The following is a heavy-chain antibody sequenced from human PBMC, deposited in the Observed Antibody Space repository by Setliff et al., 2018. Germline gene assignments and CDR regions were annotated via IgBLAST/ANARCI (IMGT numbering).Heavy chain of an antibody. CDR3: AISTLSICSGGSCPNAFDV. V-gene: IGHV1-18*01. CDR1: GYIFKSYG. J-gene: IGHJ3*01. Sequence: ASVKVSCKASGYIFKSYGISWVRQAPGQGLGWMGWISSYNDVTNYAQRFQGRVTMTTDTSKSAAYMDLRGLRSDDTAVYYCAISTLSICSGGSCPNAFDVWGQGTMVTVS. CDR2: ISSYNDVT. D-gene: IGHD2-15*01.